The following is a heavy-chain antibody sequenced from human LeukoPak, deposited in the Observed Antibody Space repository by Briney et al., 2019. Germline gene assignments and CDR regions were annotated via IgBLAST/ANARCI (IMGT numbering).Heavy chain of an antibody. CDR2: ISSSSSYI. J-gene: IGHJ4*02. CDR1: GFTLSSYT. D-gene: IGHD5-18*01. Sequence: PGGSLRLSCAVSGFTLSSYTMNWVRQAPGKGLEWVSFISSSSSYIYCADSVKGRFTISRDNAENSLYLQMNSLRAEDTAVYYCAKDHDRAGYSYGIFDYWGQGTLVTVSS. CDR3: AKDHDRAGYSYGIFDY. V-gene: IGHV3-21*01.